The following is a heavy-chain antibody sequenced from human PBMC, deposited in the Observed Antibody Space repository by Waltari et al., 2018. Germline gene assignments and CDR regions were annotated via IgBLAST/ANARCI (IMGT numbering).Heavy chain of an antibody. Sequence: QVQLVQSGAEVKKPGSSVKMSCKASGGTFHSYAVDRLRQAPGQGLEWMGALITVSNTRNFARKFLNRMTITTDYSTHSINMGLGDMTSDDTAVYYCSREKGRFGEVLDLWGQGTLVTVSS. D-gene: IGHD3-10*01. V-gene: IGHV1-69*05. CDR2: LITVSNTR. CDR1: GGTFHSYA. J-gene: IGHJ5*01. CDR3: SREKGRFGEVLDL.